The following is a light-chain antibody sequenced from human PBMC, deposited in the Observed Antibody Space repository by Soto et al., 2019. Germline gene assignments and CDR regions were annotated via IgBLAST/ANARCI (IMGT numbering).Light chain of an antibody. CDR1: QSISTY. CDR3: QQSYSTPPIT. Sequence: DIQMTQSPSSLSASVGDRVTITCRASQSISTYLHWYQQKPGKAPELLIYAASRLQSGVPSRFSGSGSGTDFTLTISSLQPEDFATYYCQQSYSTPPITFGQGTRLEIK. V-gene: IGKV1-39*01. CDR2: AAS. J-gene: IGKJ5*01.